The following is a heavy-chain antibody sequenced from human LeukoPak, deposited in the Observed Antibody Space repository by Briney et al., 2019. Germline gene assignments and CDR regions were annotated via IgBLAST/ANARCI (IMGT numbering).Heavy chain of an antibody. CDR3: ARVLGNYASDY. Sequence: GGSLRLSCAASGFSFSDYYMSWIRQAPGKGLEWVSYISSSGDTMSYADSVKGRFTISRDNAKNSLYLQMSSLRAEDAAIYYCARVLGNYASDYWGQGALVTVSS. CDR2: ISSSGDTM. CDR1: GFSFSDYY. D-gene: IGHD1-7*01. J-gene: IGHJ4*02. V-gene: IGHV3-11*04.